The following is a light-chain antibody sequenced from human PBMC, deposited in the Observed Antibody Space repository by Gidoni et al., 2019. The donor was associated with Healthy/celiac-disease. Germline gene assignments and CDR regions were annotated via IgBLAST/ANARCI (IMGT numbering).Light chain of an antibody. CDR1: QSVSSY. Sequence: GSQSVSSYLAWYQQKPGQAPRLLIYDASTRATGIPARFSGSGSVTDFTLTISSLEPEDFAVYYCQQRSNWPPGLTFGGGTKVEIK. J-gene: IGKJ4*01. V-gene: IGKV3-11*01. CDR2: DAS. CDR3: QQRSNWPPGLT.